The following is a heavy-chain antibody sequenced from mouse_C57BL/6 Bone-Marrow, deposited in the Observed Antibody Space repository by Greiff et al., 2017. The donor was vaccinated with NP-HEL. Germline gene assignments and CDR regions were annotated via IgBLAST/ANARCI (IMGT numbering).Heavy chain of an antibody. D-gene: IGHD1-1*01. Sequence: EVKLVESGGGLVKPGGSLKLSCAASGFTFSDYGMHWVRQAPEKGLEWVAYISSGSSTIYYADTVKGRFTISRDNAKNTLFLQMTSLRSEDTAMYYGARSPLTTVVATQGDYWGQGTSVTVSS. J-gene: IGHJ4*01. CDR3: ARSPLTTVVATQGDY. CDR2: ISSGSSTI. CDR1: GFTFSDYG. V-gene: IGHV5-17*01.